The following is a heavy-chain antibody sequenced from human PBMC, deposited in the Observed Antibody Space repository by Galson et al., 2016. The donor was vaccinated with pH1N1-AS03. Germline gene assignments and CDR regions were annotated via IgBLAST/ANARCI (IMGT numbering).Heavy chain of an antibody. D-gene: IGHD3-3*01. CDR3: GRELWGGCEY. CDR1: GFSFSTYW. J-gene: IGHJ4*02. V-gene: IGHV3-7*03. CDR2: IHPDGSEK. Sequence: SLRLSCAASGFSFSTYWMSWVRQAPGKGPEWVANIHPDGSEKYYWDSVKGRFTISRDNAKNSLYLQMNSLRAEDTAVYYCGRELWGGCEYWGQGTLVTVSS.